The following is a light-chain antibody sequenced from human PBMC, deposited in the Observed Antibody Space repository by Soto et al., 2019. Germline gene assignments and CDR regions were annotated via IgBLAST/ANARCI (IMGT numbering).Light chain of an antibody. CDR2: EGI. V-gene: IGLV2-23*01. Sequence: QSVLTQPASVSGSLGQSITIPCTGIGSDVGSYKLVSWYQQHPGKAPKVIIFEGISRPSGVSNRFSGSKSDNTASLTISGLQAEDESDYFCCSYVGTWVFGGGTKLTVL. CDR1: GSDVGSYKL. CDR3: CSYVGTWV. J-gene: IGLJ3*02.